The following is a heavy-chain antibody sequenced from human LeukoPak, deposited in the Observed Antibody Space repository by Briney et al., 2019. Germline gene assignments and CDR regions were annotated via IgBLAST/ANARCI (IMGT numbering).Heavy chain of an antibody. CDR3: ARDTRSYDSSGYCYYDY. V-gene: IGHV4-59*01. CDR1: GASMRSYY. CDR2: IYYSGSP. Sequence: SETLSLTCTVSGASMRSYYWNWIRQPPGRGLEWIGSIYYSGSPNYNSSLKSRVTISEDTSKNQFSLKLRSVTAADTAVYYCARDTRSYDSSGYCYYDYWGQGTLVTVSS. D-gene: IGHD3-22*01. J-gene: IGHJ4*02.